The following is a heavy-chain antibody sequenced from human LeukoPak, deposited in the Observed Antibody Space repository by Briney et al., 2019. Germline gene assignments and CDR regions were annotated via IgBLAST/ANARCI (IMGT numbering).Heavy chain of an antibody. J-gene: IGHJ4*02. CDR3: ARGPQPHYYDY. V-gene: IGHV1-69*13. CDR1: GGTFSSYA. CDR2: IIPIFGTA. Sequence: ASVKVSCKASGGTFSSYAISWVRQAPGQGLEWMGGIIPIFGTANYAQKSQGRVTITADESTSTAYMELSSLRSEDTAVYYCARGPQPHYYDYWGQGTLVTVSS.